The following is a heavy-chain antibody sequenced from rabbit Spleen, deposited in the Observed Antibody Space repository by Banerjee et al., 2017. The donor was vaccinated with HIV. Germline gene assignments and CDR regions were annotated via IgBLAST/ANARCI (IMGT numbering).Heavy chain of an antibody. D-gene: IGHD1-1*01. CDR2: IDTNDGDT. CDR1: GFSFSSSYW. V-gene: IGHV1S45*01. CDR3: ARNYVNAFDP. J-gene: IGHJ2*01. Sequence: QEQLEESGGDLVKPEGSLTLTCTASGFSFSSSYWMCWVRQAPGKGLEWIACIDTNDGDTDYANWPKGRFTISKTSSTTVTLQMTSLTAADTATYFCARNYVNAFDPWGPGTLVTVS.